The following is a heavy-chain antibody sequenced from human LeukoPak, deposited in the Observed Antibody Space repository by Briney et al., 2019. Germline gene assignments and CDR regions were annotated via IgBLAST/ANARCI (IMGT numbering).Heavy chain of an antibody. CDR2: IYYSGST. D-gene: IGHD3-10*01. CDR1: GGSISSYY. CDR3: ARFGYGSGSYYNWFDP. V-gene: IGHV4-59*12. Sequence: ETSETLSLTCTVSGGSISSYYWSWIRQPPGKGLEWIGYIYYSGSTNYNPSLKSRVTISVDTSKNQFSLKLSSVTAADTAVYYCARFGYGSGSYYNWFDPWGQGTLVTVSS. J-gene: IGHJ5*02.